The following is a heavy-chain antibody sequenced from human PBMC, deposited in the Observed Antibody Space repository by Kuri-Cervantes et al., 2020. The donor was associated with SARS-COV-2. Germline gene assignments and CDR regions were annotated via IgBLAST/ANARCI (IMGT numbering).Heavy chain of an antibody. D-gene: IGHD3-22*01. CDR2: ISSSSSYI. Sequence: GGSLRLSCAASGFTFSSYSMNWVRQAPGKGLEWVSSISSSSSYIYYADSVKGRFTISRDNAKNSLYLQMNSLRAEDTAVYYCARGLTSTMIVVVEVGGADYWGQGTLVTISS. V-gene: IGHV3-21*01. J-gene: IGHJ4*02. CDR1: GFTFSSYS. CDR3: ARGLTSTMIVVVEVGGADY.